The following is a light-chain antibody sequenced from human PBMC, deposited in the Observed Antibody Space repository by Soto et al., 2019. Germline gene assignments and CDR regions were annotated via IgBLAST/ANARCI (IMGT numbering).Light chain of an antibody. J-gene: IGKJ4*01. CDR3: QQYNNWPLT. CDR1: QSVSSN. Sequence: EIGMTHSPAPLSVSPGERATLSCRASQSVSSNLAWYQQKPGQAPRLLIYGASTRATGIPARFSGSGSGTEFTLTISSLQSEDFAVYYCQQYNNWPLTFGGGTKVDIK. V-gene: IGKV3-15*01. CDR2: GAS.